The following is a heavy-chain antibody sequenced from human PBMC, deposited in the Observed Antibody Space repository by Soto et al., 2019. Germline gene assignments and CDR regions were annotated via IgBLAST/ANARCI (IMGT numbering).Heavy chain of an antibody. V-gene: IGHV3-30-3*01. CDR1: GFSFSSYA. Sequence: QVQLVESGEGVVQPGRSLRLCCAASGFSFSSYAMHWVRQAPGKGLQGVAVISHDGSNQYYAESVKGRLTISRENSKNTLYLQMNSMRVEDTVVYYCARETYYFDYWGQGTLVTVSS. J-gene: IGHJ4*02. CDR3: ARETYYFDY. CDR2: ISHDGSNQ.